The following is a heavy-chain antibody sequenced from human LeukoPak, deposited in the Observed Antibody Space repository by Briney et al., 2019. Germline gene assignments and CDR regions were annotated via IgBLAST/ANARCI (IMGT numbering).Heavy chain of an antibody. D-gene: IGHD3-22*01. CDR1: GYSFTSYW. V-gene: IGHV5-10-1*01. J-gene: IGHJ5*02. CDR2: IDPSDSYT. Sequence: GESLKISCKGSGYSFTSYWISWVRQMPGKGLEWMGRIDPSDSYTNYSPSFQGHVTISADKSISTAYLQWSSLKASDTAMYYCARHEGYYYDSSGSEFDPWGQGTLVTVSS. CDR3: ARHEGYYYDSSGSEFDP.